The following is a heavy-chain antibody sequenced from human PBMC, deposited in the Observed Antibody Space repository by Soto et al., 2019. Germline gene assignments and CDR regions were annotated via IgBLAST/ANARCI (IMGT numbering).Heavy chain of an antibody. J-gene: IGHJ4*02. Sequence: SVKGSCKASGFTFTSSAVQWGRQARGQRLEWIGWIVVGSGNTNYAQKFQERVTITRDMSTSTAYMELSSLRSEDTAVYYCAAPLPYSSGYELDYWGQGTLVTVSS. CDR1: GFTFTSSA. CDR3: AAPLPYSSGYELDY. D-gene: IGHD3-22*01. V-gene: IGHV1-58*01. CDR2: IVVGSGNT.